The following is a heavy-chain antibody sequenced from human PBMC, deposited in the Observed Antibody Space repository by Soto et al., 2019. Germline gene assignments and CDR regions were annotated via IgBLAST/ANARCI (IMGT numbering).Heavy chain of an antibody. CDR3: ARDFFSGVEMATILGY. CDR2: ISSSSSTI. CDR1: GFTFSSYS. J-gene: IGHJ4*02. D-gene: IGHD5-12*01. V-gene: IGHV3-48*02. Sequence: GGSLRLSCAASGFTFSSYSMNWVRQAPGKGLEWVSYISSSSSTIYYADSVKGRFTISRDNAKNSLYLQMNSLRDEDTAVYYCARDFFSGVEMATILGYWGQGTLVTVSS.